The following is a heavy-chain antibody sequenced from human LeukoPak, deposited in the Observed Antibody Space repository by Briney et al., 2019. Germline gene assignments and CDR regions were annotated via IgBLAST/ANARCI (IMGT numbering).Heavy chain of an antibody. CDR2: ISGSGGST. V-gene: IGHV3-23*01. CDR1: GFTFSSYA. Sequence: PGGSLRLSCAASGFTFSSYAMSWVRQAPGKGLEWVSAISGSGGSTYYADSVKGRFTISRDNSKNTLYLQMNSLRAEDTAVYYCAKSPNSGWSTRNDYWGQGTLVTVSS. CDR3: AKSPNSGWSTRNDY. D-gene: IGHD6-19*01. J-gene: IGHJ4*02.